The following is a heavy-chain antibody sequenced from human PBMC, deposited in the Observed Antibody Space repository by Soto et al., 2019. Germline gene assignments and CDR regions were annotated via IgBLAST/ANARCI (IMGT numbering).Heavy chain of an antibody. Sequence: EVQLLQSGGGLVKPGGSLRLSCATSGFTFSCCDMNWVRQAPGKGLEWVSFISSSASYMYYADSVKGRFTISRDNSKKSLYLQMNSLRADDTAVYYCARECVDTVTSITIPFDYWGQGALVTVSS. V-gene: IGHV3-21*02. CDR2: ISSSASYM. CDR1: GFTFSCCD. CDR3: ARECVDTVTSITIPFDY. J-gene: IGHJ4*02. D-gene: IGHD5-12*01.